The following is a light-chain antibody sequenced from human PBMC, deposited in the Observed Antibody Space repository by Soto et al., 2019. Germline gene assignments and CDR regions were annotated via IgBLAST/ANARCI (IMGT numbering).Light chain of an antibody. V-gene: IGKV3-20*01. CDR1: QSVNSIY. CDR3: QQLDSSQWT. J-gene: IGKJ1*01. CDR2: GAS. Sequence: EIVLTQSPGTLSLSPGERATLSCRASQSVNSIYLAWYQQKPGQPPRLLIYGASSRATGIPDRFSGSGSGTDFTLTISRLEPEDFAVYYCQQLDSSQWTFGQGTKVESK.